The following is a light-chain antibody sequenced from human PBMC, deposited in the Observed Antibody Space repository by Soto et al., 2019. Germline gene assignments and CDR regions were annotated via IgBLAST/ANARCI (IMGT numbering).Light chain of an antibody. J-gene: IGLJ2*01. CDR3: HSYDSSLSAVV. CDR1: NSNIGTGYD. CDR2: GNN. Sequence: QSVLTQPPSVSGAPGQRVIISCTGSNSNIGTGYDVHWYQQLPGTAPKLLIYGNNNRPSGVPDRFSGSKSGASASLAITGLQAEDEADYYCHSYDSSLSAVVFDGGTKVTVL. V-gene: IGLV1-40*01.